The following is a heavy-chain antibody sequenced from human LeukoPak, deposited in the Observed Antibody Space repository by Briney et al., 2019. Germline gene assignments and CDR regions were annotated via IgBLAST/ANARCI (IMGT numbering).Heavy chain of an antibody. J-gene: IGHJ6*02. CDR2: ISSSSSYI. Sequence: PGGSLRLSCAASGFTFSSYNMNWVRQAPGKGLEWVSSISSSSSYIYYADSVKGRFTISRDNAKNSLYLQMNSLRAEDTAVYYCARDHLHSSGWSSLYGMDVWGQGTTVTVSS. V-gene: IGHV3-21*01. CDR3: ARDHLHSSGWSSLYGMDV. D-gene: IGHD6-19*01. CDR1: GFTFSSYN.